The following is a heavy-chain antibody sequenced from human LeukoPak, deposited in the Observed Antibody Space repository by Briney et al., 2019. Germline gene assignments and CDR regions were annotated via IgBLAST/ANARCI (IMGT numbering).Heavy chain of an antibody. J-gene: IGHJ6*03. CDR2: FSFNGESK. Sequence: QSGGSLRLSCAASGFTFSSYAMTWVRQAPGKGLEWVSSFSFNGESKYYADSAKGRFTISRDNSKNTLYLQMNSLRAEDTAVYYCAKGGYSNGRYYYYMDVWGEGTTVTVSS. CDR3: AKGGYSNGRYYYYMDV. V-gene: IGHV3-23*01. D-gene: IGHD5-18*01. CDR1: GFTFSSYA.